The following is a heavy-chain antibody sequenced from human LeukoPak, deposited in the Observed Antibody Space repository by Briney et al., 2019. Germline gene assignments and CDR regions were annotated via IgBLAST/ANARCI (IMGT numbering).Heavy chain of an antibody. V-gene: IGHV1-2*02. J-gene: IGHJ3*02. CDR3: ARDWLGDHAFDI. D-gene: IGHD6-19*01. Sequence: ASVKVSCKASGYTFTGYYMHWVRQAPGQGLEWMGWINPNSGGTNYAQKFQGRVTMTRDTSISTAYMELSRLRSDDTAVYYCARDWLGDHAFDIWGQGTMVTVSS. CDR2: INPNSGGT. CDR1: GYTFTGYY.